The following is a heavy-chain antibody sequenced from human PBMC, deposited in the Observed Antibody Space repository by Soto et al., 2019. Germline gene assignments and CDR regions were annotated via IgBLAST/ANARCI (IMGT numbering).Heavy chain of an antibody. J-gene: IGHJ4*02. CDR1: GGSISSYY. D-gene: IGHD5-18*01. V-gene: IGHV4-59*01. CDR3: ARTLYSYGPRFDY. Sequence: QVQLQESGPGLVKPSETLSLTCTVSGGSISSYYWSWFRQPPGKGLEWIGYIYYSGSTNYNPSLKSRVTISVDTSKNQFSLKLSSVTAADTAVYYCARTLYSYGPRFDYWGQGTLVTVSS. CDR2: IYYSGST.